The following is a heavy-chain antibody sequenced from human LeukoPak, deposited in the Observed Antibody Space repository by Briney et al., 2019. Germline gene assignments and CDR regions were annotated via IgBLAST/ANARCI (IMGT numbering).Heavy chain of an antibody. CDR2: INHSGST. V-gene: IGHV4-34*01. D-gene: IGHD1-26*01. CDR1: GGSFSGYY. CDR3: ARDVPSTGSYQGPFDY. Sequence: SETLSLTCAVYGGSFSGYYWSWIRQPPGKGLEWIGEINHSGSTNYNPSLKSRVTISVDTSKNQFSLKLSSVTAADTAVYYCARDVPSTGSYQGPFDYWGQGTLVTVSS. J-gene: IGHJ4*02.